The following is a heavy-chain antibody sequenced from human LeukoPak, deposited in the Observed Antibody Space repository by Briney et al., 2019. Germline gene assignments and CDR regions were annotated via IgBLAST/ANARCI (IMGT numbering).Heavy chain of an antibody. CDR3: ARAHSTSWYMDY. V-gene: IGHV4-59*01. CDR2: VFYSGST. J-gene: IGHJ4*02. CDR1: GGSISSYY. D-gene: IGHD6-13*01. Sequence: CETLSLTCTVSGGSISSYYWSWIRQPPGKGLEWIGYVFYSGSTNYNPSLKSRVTMSVDTSKNQFSLKLISMAAADTAVYYCARAHSTSWYMDYWGQGTLVTVSS.